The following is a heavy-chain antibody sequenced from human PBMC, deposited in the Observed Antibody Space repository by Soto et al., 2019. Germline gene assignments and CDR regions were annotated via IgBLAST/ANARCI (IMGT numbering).Heavy chain of an antibody. Sequence: ASVKVSCKASGYTFTGYYMHWVRQAPGQGLEWMGWINPNSGGTNYAQKFQGRVTMTRDTSISTAYMELSRLRSDDTAVYYCARGPPGIAPKRVWSDPWGQGTLVTVSS. J-gene: IGHJ5*02. CDR2: INPNSGGT. D-gene: IGHD6-13*01. V-gene: IGHV1-2*02. CDR1: GYTFTGYY. CDR3: ARGPPGIAPKRVWSDP.